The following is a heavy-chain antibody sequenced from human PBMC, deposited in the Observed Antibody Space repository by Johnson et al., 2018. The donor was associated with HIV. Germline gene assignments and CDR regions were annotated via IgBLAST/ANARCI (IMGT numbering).Heavy chain of an antibody. CDR1: GFTFSDYG. J-gene: IGHJ3*02. CDR2: IYSGGST. D-gene: IGHD4/OR15-4a*01. CDR3: ARGGGAGAPDAFEI. Sequence: VQLVESGGGLVQPGGSLRLSCAASGFTFSDYGMHWVRQAPGKGLEWVSVIYSGGSTYYADSVKGRFTISRDNSKNTLYLQMNSLRAEDTAVYYCARGGGAGAPDAFEIWGQGTMVTVSS. V-gene: IGHV3-66*01.